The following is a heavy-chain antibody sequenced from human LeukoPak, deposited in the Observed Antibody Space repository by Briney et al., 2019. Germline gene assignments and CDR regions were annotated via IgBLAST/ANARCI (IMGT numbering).Heavy chain of an antibody. J-gene: IGHJ6*03. Sequence: SETLSLTCTVSGGSISSSSYYWGWIRQPPGKGLEWIGSIYYSGSTYYNPSLKSRVTISVDTSKNQFSLKLSSVTAADTAVYYCARAYSGSWFRPYYYYMDVWGKGTTVTVSS. CDR3: ARAYSGSWFRPYYYYMDV. CDR2: IYYSGST. V-gene: IGHV4-39*07. CDR1: GGSISSSSYY. D-gene: IGHD6-13*01.